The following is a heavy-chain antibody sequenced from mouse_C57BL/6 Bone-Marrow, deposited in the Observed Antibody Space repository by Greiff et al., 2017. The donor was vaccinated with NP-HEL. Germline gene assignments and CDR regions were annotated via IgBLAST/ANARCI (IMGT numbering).Heavy chain of an antibody. CDR2: ISRGGSYT. D-gene: IGHD2-4*01. CDR1: GFTFSSYG. CDR3: ASPYDYDVAWFAY. V-gene: IGHV5-6*02. J-gene: IGHJ3*01. Sequence: DVKLVESGGDLVKPGGSLKLSCAASGFTFSSYGMSWVRQTPDKRLEWVATISRGGSYTYYPDSVKGRSTISRDNAKNTLYLQMSSLKSEDTAMYYCASPYDYDVAWFAYWGRGTLVTVSA.